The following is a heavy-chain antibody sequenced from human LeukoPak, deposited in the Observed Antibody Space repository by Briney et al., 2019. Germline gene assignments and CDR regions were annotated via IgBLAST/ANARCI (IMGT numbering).Heavy chain of an antibody. CDR3: ARRPKNTTGWRRSFYYFDY. CDR2: IYYSGST. J-gene: IGHJ4*02. V-gene: IGHV4-31*03. CDR1: GGSISSGGYY. Sequence: KPSQTLSLTCTVSGGSISSGGYYWSWIRQHPGKGLEWIGYIYYSGSTYYNPSLKSRVTISVDTSKNQFSLKLSSVTAADTAVYYCARRPKNTTGWRRSFYYFDYWGQGTLVTVSS. D-gene: IGHD1-1*01.